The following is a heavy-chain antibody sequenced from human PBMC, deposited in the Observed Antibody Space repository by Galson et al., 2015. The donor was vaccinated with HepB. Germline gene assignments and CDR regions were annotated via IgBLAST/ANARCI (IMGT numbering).Heavy chain of an antibody. D-gene: IGHD2-2*01. J-gene: IGHJ6*02. CDR3: ARDLVVENYYYYGMDV. CDR1: GFTFSSYW. CDR2: INRDGSST. Sequence: SLRLSCAASGFTFSSYWMNWVRQAPGKGLVWVSRINRDGSSTSYGDSVKGRFTISRDNAKNTLYLQMNSLRAEDTAVYYCARDLVVENYYYYGMDVWGQGTTVTVSS. V-gene: IGHV3-74*01.